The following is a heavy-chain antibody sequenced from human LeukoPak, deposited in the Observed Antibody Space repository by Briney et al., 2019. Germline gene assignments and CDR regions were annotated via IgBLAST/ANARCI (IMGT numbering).Heavy chain of an antibody. V-gene: IGHV3-30*03. D-gene: IGHD2/OR15-2a*01. Sequence: GGSLRLSCVASGFTFSSYNMHWVRQAPGKGLEWVAAISKDKSFEYYGDSVKGRFTISRDNPRNTLYLEMNSLRAEDTAVYYCARESPRTFGWRKYYGMDVWGQGTTVTVSS. J-gene: IGHJ6*02. CDR2: ISKDKSFE. CDR1: GFTFSSYN. CDR3: ARESPRTFGWRKYYGMDV.